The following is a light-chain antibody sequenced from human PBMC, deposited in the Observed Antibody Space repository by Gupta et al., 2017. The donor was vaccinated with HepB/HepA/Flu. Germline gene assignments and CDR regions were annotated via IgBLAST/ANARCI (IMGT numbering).Light chain of an antibody. J-gene: IGKJ2*04. V-gene: IGKV1-39*01. CDR3: QQRYSPPCS. CDR1: QTIMKY. CDR2: GAS. Sequence: DIQMTHSPASLSGSVGDSVTITCRASQTIMKYLNWYQQKPGQAPKLLIYGASTLQTGVPSRFRGGGSGTDFTLTINNLQPEDFTTYYCQQRYSPPCSFGQWTRLEIK.